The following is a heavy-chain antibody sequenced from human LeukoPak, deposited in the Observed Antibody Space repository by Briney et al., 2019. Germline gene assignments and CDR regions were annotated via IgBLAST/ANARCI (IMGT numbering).Heavy chain of an antibody. CDR1: GFTFSSYW. D-gene: IGHD5-18*01. CDR2: IKQDGSEK. CDR3: ARDGGYSYGEPFDY. V-gene: IGHV3-7*01. J-gene: IGHJ4*02. Sequence: PGGSLRLSCAASGFTFSSYWMSWVRQAPGKGLEWVANIKQDGSEKYYVDSVKGRFTISRDNAKNSLYLEMNSLRVEDTAVYYCARDGGYSYGEPFDYWGQGTLVTVSS.